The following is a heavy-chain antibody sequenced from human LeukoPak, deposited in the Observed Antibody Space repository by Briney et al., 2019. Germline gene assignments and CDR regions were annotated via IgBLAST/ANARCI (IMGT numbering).Heavy chain of an antibody. D-gene: IGHD2-2*01. CDR2: ISGEGGSP. CDR3: TRRYCTSITCSHFDY. Sequence: GGSLRLSCAASGFTFNTYGMHWVRQAPGKGLEYVSAISGEGGSPYYADFVKGRFTISRDNSKNMLYLQMNSLRTEDTAVYYCTRRYCTSITCSHFDYWGQGTLVTVSS. J-gene: IGHJ4*02. V-gene: IGHV3-64*02. CDR1: GFTFNTYG.